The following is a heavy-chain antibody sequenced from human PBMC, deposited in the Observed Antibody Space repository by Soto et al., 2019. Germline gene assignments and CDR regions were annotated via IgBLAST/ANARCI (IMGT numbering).Heavy chain of an antibody. CDR2: IIPIFGTA. V-gene: IGHV1-69*13. CDR3: ARDRTVVPAAIRGAGYYYYGMDV. J-gene: IGHJ6*02. CDR1: GGTFSSYA. Sequence: SVKVSCKASGGTFSSYAISWVRQAPGQGLEWMGGIIPIFGTANYAQKFQGRVTITADESTSTAYMELSSLRSEDTAVYYCARDRTVVPAAIRGAGYYYYGMDVWGQGTTVTVSS. D-gene: IGHD2-2*02.